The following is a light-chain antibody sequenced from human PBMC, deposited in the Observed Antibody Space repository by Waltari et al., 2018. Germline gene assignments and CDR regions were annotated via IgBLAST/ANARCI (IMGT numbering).Light chain of an antibody. CDR3: QTGGHGTWV. CDR2: VNSDGSH. Sequence: SSGHSTNIIAWLQQQPEKGPRYLMNVNSDGSHNKGVGIPDHFSGSSSGAERYLTISSLQSEDEADYYCQTGGHGTWVFGGGTRLTVL. J-gene: IGLJ3*02. V-gene: IGLV4-69*01. CDR1: SGHSTNI.